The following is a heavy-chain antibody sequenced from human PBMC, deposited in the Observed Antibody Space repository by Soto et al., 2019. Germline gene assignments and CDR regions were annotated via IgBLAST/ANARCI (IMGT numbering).Heavy chain of an antibody. V-gene: IGHV4-34*01. CDR2: INHSGST. J-gene: IGHJ6*02. CDR1: GGSFSGYY. Sequence: SETLSLTCAVYGGSFSGYYWGWIRQPPGKGLEWIGEINHSGSTNYNPSLKSRVTISVDTSKNQFSLKLSSVTTADTAVYYCARKRYYYGSGRAGYYYYYGMDVWGQGTTVTV. CDR3: ARKRYYYGSGRAGYYYYYGMDV. D-gene: IGHD3-10*01.